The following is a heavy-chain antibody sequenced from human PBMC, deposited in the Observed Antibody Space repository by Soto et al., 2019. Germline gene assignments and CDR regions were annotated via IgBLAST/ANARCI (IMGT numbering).Heavy chain of an antibody. Sequence: EVQLVESGGDLVQPGGSLRLACAASGFSFPSYWMTWVRQAPGKGLEWVANIHMDGRETNYVDSVKGRFTISRDDTNLYLQMSGLRADDTAIYYCARDADYIRGRYYDAYDLWGQGTMVTVSS. CDR2: IHMDGRET. CDR1: GFSFPSYW. CDR3: ARDADYIRGRYYDAYDL. V-gene: IGHV3-7*05. J-gene: IGHJ3*01. D-gene: IGHD3-10*01.